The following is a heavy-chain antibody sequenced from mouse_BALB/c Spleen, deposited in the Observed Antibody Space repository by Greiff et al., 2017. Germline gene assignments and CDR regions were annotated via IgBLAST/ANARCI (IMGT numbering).Heavy chain of an antibody. V-gene: IGHV2-9*02. CDR3: AREGTTVVGAMDY. CDR1: GFSLTSYG. J-gene: IGHJ4*01. Sequence: VKVVESGPGLVAPSQSLSITCTVSGFSLTSYGVHWVRQPPGKGLEWLGVIWAGGSTNYNSALMSRLSISKDNSKSQVFLKMNSLQTDDTAMYYCAREGTTVVGAMDYWGQGTSVTVSS. CDR2: IWAGGST. D-gene: IGHD1-1*01.